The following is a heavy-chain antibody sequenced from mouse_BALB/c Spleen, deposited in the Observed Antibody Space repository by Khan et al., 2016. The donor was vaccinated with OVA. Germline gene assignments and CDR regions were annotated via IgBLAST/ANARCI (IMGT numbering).Heavy chain of an antibody. CDR1: GFSLTGYG. D-gene: IGHD2-4*01. J-gene: IGHJ3*01. V-gene: IGHV2-6-7*01. CDR2: IWGDGST. Sequence: QVQLKQSGPGLVAPSQSLSITCTVSGFSLTGYGVNWVRQPPGKGLEWLGMIWGDGSTDYNSALKSRLSISKDNSQSQVFLKMNSLQTDDTARYYCARDEDDDGGTFAYWGQGTLVTVSA. CDR3: ARDEDDDGGTFAY.